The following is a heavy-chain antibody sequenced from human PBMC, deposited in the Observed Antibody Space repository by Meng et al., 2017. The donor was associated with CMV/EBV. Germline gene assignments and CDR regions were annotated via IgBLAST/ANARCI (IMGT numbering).Heavy chain of an antibody. CDR2: IYYSGST. CDR3: ARDRDMYSSSWYPFDY. J-gene: IGHJ4*02. CDR1: GGSISSSSYY. Sequence: SETLSLTCTVSGGSISSSSYYWGWIRQPLGKGLEWIGSIYYSGSTYYNPSLKSRVTISVDTSKNQFSLKLSSVTAADTAVYYCARDRDMYSSSWYPFDYWGQGTLVTVSS. V-gene: IGHV4-39*07. D-gene: IGHD6-13*01.